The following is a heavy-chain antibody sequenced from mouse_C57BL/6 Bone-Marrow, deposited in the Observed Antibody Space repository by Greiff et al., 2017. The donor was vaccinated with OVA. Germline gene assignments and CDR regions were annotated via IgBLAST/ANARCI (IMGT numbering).Heavy chain of an antibody. D-gene: IGHD2-4*01. Sequence: VKLQQSGAELVRPGASVTLSCKASGYTFTDYEMHWVKQTPVHGLEWIGAIDPETGGTAYNQKFKGKAILTADKSSSTAYMELRSLTSEDSAVYYCTRKDYDVDWYFDVWGTGTTVTVSS. CDR1: GYTFTDYE. CDR3: TRKDYDVDWYFDV. CDR2: IDPETGGT. J-gene: IGHJ1*03. V-gene: IGHV1-15*01.